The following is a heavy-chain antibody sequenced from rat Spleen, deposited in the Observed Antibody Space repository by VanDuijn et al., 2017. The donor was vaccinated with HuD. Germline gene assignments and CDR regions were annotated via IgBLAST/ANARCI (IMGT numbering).Heavy chain of an antibody. CDR1: GFTFSYYY. D-gene: IGHD1-4*01. CDR2: ITNGGGTT. V-gene: IGHV5-25*01. CDR3: AREAGIPFHYFDY. J-gene: IGHJ2*01. Sequence: EVQVLESGGGLVQPGNSLKLSCAASGFTFSYYYMAWVRQTPTKGLEWVASITNGGGTTYYQDSMKGRFTISRDNAKSTLYLQMDSLRSEDTATYYCAREAGIPFHYFDYWGQGVMVTVSS.